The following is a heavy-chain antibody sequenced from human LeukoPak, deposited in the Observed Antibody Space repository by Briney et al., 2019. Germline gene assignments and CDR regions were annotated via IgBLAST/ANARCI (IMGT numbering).Heavy chain of an antibody. D-gene: IGHD3-10*02. Sequence: GGTLRLSCAASGFTFSSYGMNWVRQAPGKGLEWVSYISSSGSTIYYADSVKGRFTISRDNAKNSLYLQMNSLRAEDTAVYYCAELGITMIGGVWGKGTTVTISS. CDR1: GFTFSSYG. J-gene: IGHJ6*04. CDR3: AELGITMIGGV. V-gene: IGHV3-48*04. CDR2: ISSSGSTI.